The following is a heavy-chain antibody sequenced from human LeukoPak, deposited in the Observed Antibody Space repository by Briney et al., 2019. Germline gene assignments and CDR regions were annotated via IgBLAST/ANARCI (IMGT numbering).Heavy chain of an antibody. V-gene: IGHV4-39*01. CDR3: ARRSYSYGRRWFDP. J-gene: IGHJ5*02. D-gene: IGHD5-18*01. Sequence: PSETLSLTCTVSGGSISSSSYYWGWIRQPPGKGLEWIGSIYYSGSTYYNPSLKSRVTISVDTSKNQFSLKLSSVTAADTAVYYCARRSYSYGRRWFDPWGQGTLVTVSS. CDR2: IYYSGST. CDR1: GGSISSSSYY.